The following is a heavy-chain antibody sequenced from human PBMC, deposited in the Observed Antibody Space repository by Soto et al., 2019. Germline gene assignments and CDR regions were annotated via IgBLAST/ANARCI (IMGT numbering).Heavy chain of an antibody. CDR3: ARGTVTTFYYHGMDV. V-gene: IGHV3-64*01. D-gene: IGHD4-17*01. J-gene: IGHJ6*02. CDR1: GFTFNGYA. CDR2: ISSNGGST. Sequence: EVQLVESGGGLVQPGGSLRLSCAASGFTFNGYAMHWVRQAPGKGLEYVSAISSNGGSTYYANSVKGRFTISRDNSKNTVYLQMGSLRAEDMAVYYCARGTVTTFYYHGMDVWGQGTTVTVSS.